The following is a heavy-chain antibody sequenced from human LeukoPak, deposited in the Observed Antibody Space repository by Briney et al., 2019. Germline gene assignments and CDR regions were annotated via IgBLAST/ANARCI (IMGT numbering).Heavy chain of an antibody. J-gene: IGHJ6*02. Sequence: GGSLRVSCAASGFTFSSYSMNWVRQAPGKGLEWVSSISSSSSYIYYADSVKGRFTISRDNAKNSLYLQMNSLRAEDTAVYYCAREQPGYGGNSGMDVWGQGTTVTVSS. CDR2: ISSSSSYI. CDR1: GFTFSSYS. V-gene: IGHV3-21*01. CDR3: AREQPGYGGNSGMDV. D-gene: IGHD4-23*01.